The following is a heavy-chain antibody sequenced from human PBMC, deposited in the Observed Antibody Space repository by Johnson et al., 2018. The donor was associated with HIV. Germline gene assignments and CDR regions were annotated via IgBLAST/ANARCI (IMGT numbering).Heavy chain of an antibody. D-gene: IGHD1-14*01. V-gene: IGHV3-20*04. CDR3: ARDGMAATKANI. CDR1: GFTFDEYD. Sequence: VQLVESGGGVARPGGSLRLSCEASGFTFDEYDMSWVRQGPGKGLEWVSGINWNGGTPNYLDSVKGRFTISRDNSKNTLYLQMNSLRAEDTALYYCARDGMAATKANIWGQGTMVTVSS. J-gene: IGHJ3*02. CDR2: INWNGGTP.